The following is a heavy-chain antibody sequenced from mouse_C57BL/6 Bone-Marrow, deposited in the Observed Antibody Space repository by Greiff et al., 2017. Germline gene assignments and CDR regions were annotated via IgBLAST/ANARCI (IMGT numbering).Heavy chain of an antibody. J-gene: IGHJ4*01. Sequence: QVHVKQPGAELVKPGASVKLSCKASGYTFTSYWMQWVKQRPGQGLEWIGEIDPSDSYTNYNQKFKGKATLTVDTSSSTAYMQLSSLTSEDSAVYYCAGYDYDGYAMDYWGQGTSVTVSS. V-gene: IGHV1-50*01. CDR2: IDPSDSYT. CDR1: GYTFTSYW. D-gene: IGHD2-4*01. CDR3: AGYDYDGYAMDY.